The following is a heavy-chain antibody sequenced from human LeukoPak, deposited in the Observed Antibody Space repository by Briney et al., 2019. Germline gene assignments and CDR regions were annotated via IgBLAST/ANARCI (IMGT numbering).Heavy chain of an antibody. J-gene: IGHJ3*02. V-gene: IGHV4-61*08. Sequence: EPSETLSLTCTVSGGSISSGDYYWSWIRQPPGKGLEWIGYIYYSGSTNYNPSLKSRVTISVDTSKNQFSLKLSSVTAADTAVYYCARAKGDGDDDAFDIWGQGTMVTVSS. D-gene: IGHD4-17*01. CDR3: ARAKGDGDDDAFDI. CDR1: GGSISSGDYY. CDR2: IYYSGST.